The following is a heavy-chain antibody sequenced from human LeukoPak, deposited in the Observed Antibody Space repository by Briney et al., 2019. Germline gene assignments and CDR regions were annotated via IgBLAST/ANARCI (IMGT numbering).Heavy chain of an antibody. CDR3: ARFAAGGSYYYYMDV. CDR2: ISSSSSYI. D-gene: IGHD6-25*01. V-gene: IGHV3-21*01. Sequence: GGSLRFSCAASGFTFSSYSMNWVRQAPGKGLEWVSSISSSSSYIYYADSVKGRFTISRDNAKNSLYLQMNSLRADDTAVYYCARFAAGGSYYYYMDVWGKGTTVTVSS. CDR1: GFTFSSYS. J-gene: IGHJ6*03.